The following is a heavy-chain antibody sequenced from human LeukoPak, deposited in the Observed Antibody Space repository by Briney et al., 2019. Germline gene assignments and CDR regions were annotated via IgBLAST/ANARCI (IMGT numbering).Heavy chain of an antibody. CDR3: ARSRWGYYYYYMDV. J-gene: IGHJ6*03. CDR1: GGSISSGDYY. CDR2: IYYSGST. V-gene: IGHV4-30-4*08. Sequence: PSETLSLTCTVSGGSISSGDYYWSWIRQPPGKGLEWIGYIYYSGSTYYNPSLKSRVTISVDTSKNQFSLKLSSVTAADTAVYYCARSRWGYYYYYMDVWGKGTTVTVSS. D-gene: IGHD1-26*01.